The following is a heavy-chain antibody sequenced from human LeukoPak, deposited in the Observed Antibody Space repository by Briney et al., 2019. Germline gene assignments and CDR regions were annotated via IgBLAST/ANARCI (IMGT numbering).Heavy chain of an antibody. CDR3: ARDGPEWELQDY. D-gene: IGHD1-26*01. V-gene: IGHV3-74*01. CDR1: GFTFSTYW. CDR2: ISSDGSST. Sequence: PGESLRLSCAASGFTFSTYWMHWVRQAPGKGLMWVSRISSDGSSTAYAASVRGRFTISRDNAKNSLYLQMNSLRAEDTAVYYCARDGPEWELQDYWGQGTLVTVSS. J-gene: IGHJ4*02.